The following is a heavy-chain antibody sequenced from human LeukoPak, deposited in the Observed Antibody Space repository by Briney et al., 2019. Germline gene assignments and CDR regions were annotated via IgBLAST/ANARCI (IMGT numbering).Heavy chain of an antibody. V-gene: IGHV3-23*01. D-gene: IGHD6-19*01. CDR1: GFTFSSYA. CDR3: AKGEQWLVLYFQH. J-gene: IGHJ1*01. CDR2: ISGSGCGT. Sequence: PGGSETLSSAVSGFTFSSYAMSWVRQAPGKGLELVAAISGSGCGTDYADSVKGRFTISRDNSKNTQYLQMNSLRAEDTAVYYCAKGEQWLVLYFQHWGQGTLVTVSS.